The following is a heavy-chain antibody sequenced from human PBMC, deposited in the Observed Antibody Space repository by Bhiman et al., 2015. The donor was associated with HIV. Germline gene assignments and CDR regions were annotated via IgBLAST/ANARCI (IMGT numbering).Heavy chain of an antibody. CDR3: ARGSSSSLSAERFDP. D-gene: IGHD6-6*01. V-gene: IGHV3-23*01. Sequence: EVQLLESGGGLVQPGGSLRLSCAASGFSISPFALTWVRQAPGRGLEWVSLIIGSSANSYYAESVKGRFTISRDNSMNMLFLQMNSLRAEDTAVYYCARGSSSSLSAERFDPWGQGTLVTVSS. J-gene: IGHJ5*02. CDR2: IIGSSANS. CDR1: GFSISPFA.